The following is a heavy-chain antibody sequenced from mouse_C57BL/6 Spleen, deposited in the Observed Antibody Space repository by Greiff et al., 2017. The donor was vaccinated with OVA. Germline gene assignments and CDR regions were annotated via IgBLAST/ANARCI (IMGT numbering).Heavy chain of an antibody. CDR3: ASALFYYGSSDGGYFDV. J-gene: IGHJ1*03. D-gene: IGHD1-1*01. Sequence: EVQLVESGPGLVKPSQSLSLTCSVTGYSITSGYYWNWIRQFPGNKLEWMGYISYDGSNNYNPTLKNRISITRDTSKNQFFLKLNSVTTEDTATYYCASALFYYGSSDGGYFDVWGTGTTVTVSS. CDR1: GYSITSGYY. CDR2: ISYDGSN. V-gene: IGHV3-6*01.